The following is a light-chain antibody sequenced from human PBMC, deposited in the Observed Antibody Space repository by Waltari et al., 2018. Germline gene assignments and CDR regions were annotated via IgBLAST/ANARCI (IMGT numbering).Light chain of an antibody. CDR3: LQRSNWPLT. J-gene: IGKJ4*01. CDR2: GAS. Sequence: EIVMTQSPATLSLSPGERATLSCRASQSVSNSLAWYQQKPGQAPRLLIYGASSRATGIPDRFSGSGSGTDFTLIISSLEPEDFAVYYCLQRSNWPLTFGGGTKVDIK. V-gene: IGKV3-15*01. CDR1: QSVSNS.